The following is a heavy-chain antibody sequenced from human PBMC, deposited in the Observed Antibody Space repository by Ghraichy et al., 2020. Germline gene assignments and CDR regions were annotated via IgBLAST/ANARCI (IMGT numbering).Heavy chain of an antibody. D-gene: IGHD2-2*01. J-gene: IGHJ6*02. V-gene: IGHV3-74*01. CDR3: ARVGCSSTSCYSYYYYGMDV. Sequence: GGSLRLSCAASGFTFSSYWMHWVRQAPGKGLVWVSRINSDGSSTSYADSVKGRFTISRDNAKNTLYLQMNSLRAEDTVVYYCARVGCSSTSCYSYYYYGMDVWGQGTTVTVSS. CDR1: GFTFSSYW. CDR2: INSDGSST.